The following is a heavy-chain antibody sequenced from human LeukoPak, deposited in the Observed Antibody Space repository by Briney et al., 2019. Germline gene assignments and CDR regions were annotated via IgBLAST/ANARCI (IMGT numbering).Heavy chain of an antibody. Sequence: SETLSLTCAVSGGSISSSNWWSWVRQPPGKGLEWIGEIYHSGSTNYNPSLKSRVTISVDKSKNQFSLKLSSVTAADTAVYYCARVPYYYGSGSYYRRGGGFFDYWGQGTLVTVSS. CDR2: IYHSGST. D-gene: IGHD3-10*01. V-gene: IGHV4-4*02. CDR1: GGSISSSNW. J-gene: IGHJ4*02. CDR3: ARVPYYYGSGSYYRRGGGFFDY.